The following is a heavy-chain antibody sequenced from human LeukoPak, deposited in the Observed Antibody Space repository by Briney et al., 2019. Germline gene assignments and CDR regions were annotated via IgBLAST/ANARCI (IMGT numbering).Heavy chain of an antibody. Sequence: ASVKVSCKASGYTFTSYAMNWVRQAPGQGLEWMGWINTNTGNPTYAQGFTGRFVFSLDTSVSTAYLQISSLKAEDTAVYYCARDWGRRYYYGSSGYYYAGIDYWGQGALVTVSS. CDR1: GYTFTSYA. J-gene: IGHJ4*02. CDR2: INTNTGNP. CDR3: ARDWGRRYYYGSSGYYYAGIDY. D-gene: IGHD3-22*01. V-gene: IGHV7-4-1*02.